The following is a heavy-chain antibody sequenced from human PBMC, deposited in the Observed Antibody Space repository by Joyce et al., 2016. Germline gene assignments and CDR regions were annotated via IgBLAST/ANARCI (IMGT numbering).Heavy chain of an antibody. CDR2: INDSRNT. V-gene: IGHV4-34*01. CDR1: GGSFRGYY. D-gene: IGHD2-15*01. Sequence: QVHLQQWGAGLLKPSETLSLTCAVYGGSFRGYYWGGIRQPPGKGLQWIGEINDSRNTNDNPSRKSRVTISVDAAKKQFSLKLNSVTAADTALYYCARDSHCSGITCYPSPFDFWGQGTLVTVSS. CDR3: ARDSHCSGITCYPSPFDF. J-gene: IGHJ4*02.